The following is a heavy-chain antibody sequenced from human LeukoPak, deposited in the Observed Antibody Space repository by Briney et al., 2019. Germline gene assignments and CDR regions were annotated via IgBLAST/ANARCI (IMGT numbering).Heavy chain of an antibody. Sequence: GGSLRLSCAASGFTFSSYAMSWVRQAPGKGLEWVSAISGSGGSTYYADSVKGRFTISRDNSKNTLYLQMNSLRAEDTAVYYCAKDDITMVRGVIDYGMDVWGQGTTVTVSS. CDR1: GFTFSSYA. CDR3: AKDDITMVRGVIDYGMDV. CDR2: ISGSGGST. J-gene: IGHJ6*02. D-gene: IGHD3-10*01. V-gene: IGHV3-23*01.